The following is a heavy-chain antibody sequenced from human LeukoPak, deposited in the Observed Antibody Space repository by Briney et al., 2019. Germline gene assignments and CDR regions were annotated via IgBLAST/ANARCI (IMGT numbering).Heavy chain of an antibody. CDR2: IKQDGSEK. D-gene: IGHD3-9*01. V-gene: IGHV3-7*03. CDR3: ARWDYHVLTSWYYLAH. J-gene: IGHJ4*02. Sequence: GALRLSCAASGFYLRNYWMSWVRQAPGKGLEWVANIKQDGSEKYYVASVKGRFTTSRDNAENSLYLEMNNLRAEDTAVYYCARWDYHVLTSWYYLAHWGQGTLVTVSS. CDR1: GFYLRNYW.